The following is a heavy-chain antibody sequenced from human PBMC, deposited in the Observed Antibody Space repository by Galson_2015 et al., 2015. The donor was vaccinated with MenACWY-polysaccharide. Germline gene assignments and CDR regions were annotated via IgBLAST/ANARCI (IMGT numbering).Heavy chain of an antibody. D-gene: IGHD1-26*01. J-gene: IGHJ4*02. V-gene: IGHV4-38-2*02. Sequence: IRQPPGKGLEWIASIFHSGTTYYNPSLKSRVTISVDTSKNQFSLKLSSVTAADTAVYYCARVEKYSGSYYILHWGQGTLVTVSS. CDR3: ARVEKYSGSYYILH. CDR2: IFHSGTT.